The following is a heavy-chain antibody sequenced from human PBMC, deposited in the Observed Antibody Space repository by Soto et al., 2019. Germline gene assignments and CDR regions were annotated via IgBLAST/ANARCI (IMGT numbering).Heavy chain of an antibody. CDR3: ARTQGSGPNWYFDL. Sequence: ASETLSLTCTVSGGSISSYYWSWIRQPPGKGLEWIGYIYYSGSTNYNPSLKSRVTISVDTSKNQFSLKMSSVTAADTAVYYCARTQGSGPNWYFDLWGRGTLVTVSS. J-gene: IGHJ2*01. V-gene: IGHV4-59*08. CDR1: GGSISSYY. CDR2: IYYSGST.